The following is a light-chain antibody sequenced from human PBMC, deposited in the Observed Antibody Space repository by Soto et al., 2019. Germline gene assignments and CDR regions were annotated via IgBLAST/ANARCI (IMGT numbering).Light chain of an antibody. V-gene: IGKV1D-12*01. Sequence: DIQMTQSPSSVSASVGDRVTITCRASQSVNSWLAWYQQGPGKAPKLLIYAASSLQTGVPSRFSGSGSGTDFTLTVSSLQPEDVAAYYCQQANSFPPAFGGGTKV. CDR2: AAS. CDR3: QQANSFPPA. CDR1: QSVNSW. J-gene: IGKJ4*01.